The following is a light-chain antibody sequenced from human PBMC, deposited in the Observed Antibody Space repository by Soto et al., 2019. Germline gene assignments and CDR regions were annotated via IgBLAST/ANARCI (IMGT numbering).Light chain of an antibody. CDR1: QSVSSSY. CDR3: QQYDRSLT. V-gene: IGKV3-20*01. Sequence: ESVLTQAPGTLSLSPGERATLSCRASQSVSSSYLAWYQQKPGQAPRLLIYGASSRATGIPDRFSGSGSGTDFTLTISRLEPEDSAVYYCQQYDRSLTFGPGKKVDIK. CDR2: GAS. J-gene: IGKJ3*01.